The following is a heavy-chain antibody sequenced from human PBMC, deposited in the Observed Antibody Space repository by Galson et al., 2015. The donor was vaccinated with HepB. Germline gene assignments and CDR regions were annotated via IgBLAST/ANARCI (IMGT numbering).Heavy chain of an antibody. J-gene: IGHJ3*02. D-gene: IGHD1-26*01. CDR2: IYYGGTT. CDR3: ARPLVLNGRFYPGVGPFHI. CDR1: GVSISSSLYY. V-gene: IGHV4-39*01. Sequence: SETLSLTCAVSGVSISSSLYYWGWIRQGPGKDLEWIGSIYYGGTTYYSPSFRSRVAMSADTSKNQLSLTLTSVTAADTAVYYCARPLVLNGRFYPGVGPFHIWGQGTMVTVS.